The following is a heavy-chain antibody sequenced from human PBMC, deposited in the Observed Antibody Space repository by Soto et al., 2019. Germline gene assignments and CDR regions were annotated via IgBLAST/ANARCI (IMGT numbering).Heavy chain of an antibody. CDR2: IHSSGST. V-gene: IGHV4-4*07. Sequence: SETLSLTYTVSGASLNSYQWSWIRQPALKGLEWIGHIHSSGSTNYNPYLKSRVTMSVDTSKNQLSLRLMSLTAADTAVYYCARDQGVAAAGINWFDPWGQGSLVTVSS. D-gene: IGHD6-13*01. CDR1: GASLNSYQ. J-gene: IGHJ5*02. CDR3: ARDQGVAAAGINWFDP.